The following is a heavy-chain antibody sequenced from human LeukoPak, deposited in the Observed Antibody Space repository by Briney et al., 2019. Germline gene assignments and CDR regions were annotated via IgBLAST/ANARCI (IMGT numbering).Heavy chain of an antibody. CDR1: AFSFSKFA. J-gene: IGHJ3*01. D-gene: IGHD4-17*01. CDR3: VKDPNGDYIGAFDF. Sequence: GGPVRLSCAACAFSFSKFALIWLRPAPGKGVEGVSSVTANGGYKLYADAVNGRFTVSRDNSKNTLYLQVNSLRPEDTAMYYCVKDPNGDYIGAFDFWGQGTMVTVSS. V-gene: IGHV3-23*01. CDR2: VTANGGYK.